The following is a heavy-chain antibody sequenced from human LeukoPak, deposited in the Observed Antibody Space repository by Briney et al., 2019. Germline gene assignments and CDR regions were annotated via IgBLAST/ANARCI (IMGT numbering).Heavy chain of an antibody. CDR3: AKSRSTYSITSSFDY. J-gene: IGHJ4*02. D-gene: IGHD6-13*01. Sequence: PGGSLRLSCAASGFTFSSYAMSWVRQAPGKGLEWVSGIGGGGITTFYADSVKGRLAILRDNSKNTLYLQMDSLRAEDTAVYYCAKSRSTYSITSSFDYWGQGTLVTVSS. V-gene: IGHV3-23*01. CDR2: IGGGGITT. CDR1: GFTFSSYA.